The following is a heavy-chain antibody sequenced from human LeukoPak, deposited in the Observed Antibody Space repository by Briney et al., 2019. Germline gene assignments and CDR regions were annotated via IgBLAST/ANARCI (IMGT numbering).Heavy chain of an antibody. CDR2: ISTFNGNT. V-gene: IGHV1-18*01. Sequence: GASVKVSCKATGYTFTSYGISWVRQAPGQGLEWMGWISTFNGNTNYAQKFQGRVIMITDTSTTTASMELRSLRSDDTAVYYCAREENYYGSGSYTTWRSFDIWGQGTTVTVSS. CDR1: GYTFTSYG. CDR3: AREENYYGSGSYTTWRSFDI. D-gene: IGHD3-10*01. J-gene: IGHJ3*02.